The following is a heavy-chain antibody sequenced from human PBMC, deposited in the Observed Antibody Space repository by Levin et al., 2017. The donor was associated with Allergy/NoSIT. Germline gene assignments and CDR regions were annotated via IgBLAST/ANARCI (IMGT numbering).Heavy chain of an antibody. Sequence: PGGSLRLSCAASGFTFSSYAMHWVRQAPGKGLEYVSAISSNGGSTYYANSVKGRFTISRDNSKNTLYLQMGSLRAEDMAVYYCARGDTAMVTPYYFDYWGQGTLVTVSS. CDR1: GFTFSSYA. CDR3: ARGDTAMVTPYYFDY. V-gene: IGHV3-64*01. CDR2: ISSNGGST. J-gene: IGHJ4*02. D-gene: IGHD5-18*01.